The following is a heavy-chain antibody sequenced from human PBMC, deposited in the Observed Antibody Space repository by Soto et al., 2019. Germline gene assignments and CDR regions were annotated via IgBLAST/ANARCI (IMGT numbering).Heavy chain of an antibody. J-gene: IGHJ4*02. D-gene: IGHD3-22*01. Sequence: PGGSLRLSCAASGFTFNNAWMSWVRQAPGKGLEWVGRTKGEADGGTTDYAAPVKGRITISRDHSKDTLYLRMNSLKTEDTAVYYCTTGLSNGYYNFDYWGQGTPVTVSS. CDR2: TKGEADGGTT. CDR1: GFTFNNAW. CDR3: TTGLSNGYYNFDY. V-gene: IGHV3-15*01.